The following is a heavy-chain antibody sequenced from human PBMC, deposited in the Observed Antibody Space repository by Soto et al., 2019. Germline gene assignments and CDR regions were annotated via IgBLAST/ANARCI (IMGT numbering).Heavy chain of an antibody. D-gene: IGHD2-2*01. CDR3: AKGPAIVLVPAAMNYYYGMDV. Sequence: GGSLRLSCAASGFTFDDYAMHWVRQAPGKGLEWVSGISWNSGSIGYADSVKGRFTISRDNAKNSLYLQMNSLRAEDTALYYCAKGPAIVLVPAAMNYYYGMDVWGQGTTVTVSS. CDR1: GFTFDDYA. CDR2: ISWNSGSI. V-gene: IGHV3-9*01. J-gene: IGHJ6*02.